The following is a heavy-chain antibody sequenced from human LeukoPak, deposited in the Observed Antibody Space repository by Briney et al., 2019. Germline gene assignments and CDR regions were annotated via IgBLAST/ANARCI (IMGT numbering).Heavy chain of an antibody. D-gene: IGHD2-8*02. CDR2: ISSTSAYI. Sequence: PGGSLRLSCAGSGFALKSYSLSWVRQAPGKGLEWVSAISSTSAYIYYADSVKGRFTISRDNVDNVVYLQMNSLGAEDTAVYYCARVAVSGPTGWFDSWGQGTLVIVSS. CDR1: GFALKSYS. J-gene: IGHJ5*01. CDR3: ARVAVSGPTGWFDS. V-gene: IGHV3-21*01.